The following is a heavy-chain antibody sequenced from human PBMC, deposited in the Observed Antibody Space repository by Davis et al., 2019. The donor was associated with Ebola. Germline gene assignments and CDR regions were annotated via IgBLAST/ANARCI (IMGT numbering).Heavy chain of an antibody. CDR2: ISISSGTI. CDR1: GFTFSSYG. V-gene: IGHV3-48*01. Sequence: GGSLRLSCAASGFTFSSYGMNWVRQAPGKGLEWVSFISISSGTIYYADSVKGRFTISRDNAKNTLYLQMNSLRAEDTAVYYCARGIDYWGQGTLVTVSS. J-gene: IGHJ4*02. CDR3: ARGIDY.